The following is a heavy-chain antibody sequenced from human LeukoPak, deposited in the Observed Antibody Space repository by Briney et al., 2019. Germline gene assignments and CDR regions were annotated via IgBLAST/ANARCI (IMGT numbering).Heavy chain of an antibody. J-gene: IGHJ4*02. D-gene: IGHD3-10*01. CDR3: AILGGSGIHAVDY. V-gene: IGHV5-51*01. CDR2: IYPGDSDT. CDR1: GSIFTSYW. Sequence: GEALEISCKGSGSIFTSYWIGWGRQMPGKGLEGMGIIYPGDSDTRYSPSFQGQVTISADKSISTAYLQWSSLKASDTAMYYCAILGGSGIHAVDYWGQGTLVTVSS.